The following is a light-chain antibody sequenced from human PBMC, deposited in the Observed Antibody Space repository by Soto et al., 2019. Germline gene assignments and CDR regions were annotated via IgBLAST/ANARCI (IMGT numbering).Light chain of an antibody. Sequence: DIVMTQSPLSLPVTPGEPASISCRSSQSLLHSNGYNYLDWYLQKPGQSPQLLIYLGSNRASGVPDRFSGSGSGTDFTLKISRVEAEDVGVYYCMQALQTPRRTVGQGTEVEIK. CDR2: LGS. CDR1: QSLLHSNGYNY. J-gene: IGKJ1*01. CDR3: MQALQTPRRT. V-gene: IGKV2-28*01.